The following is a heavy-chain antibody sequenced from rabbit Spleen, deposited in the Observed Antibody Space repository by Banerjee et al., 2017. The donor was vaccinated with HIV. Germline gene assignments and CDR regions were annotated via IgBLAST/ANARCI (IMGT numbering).Heavy chain of an antibody. Sequence: QEQLVESGGGLVTPGGTLTLTCTASGISFSSTDFMCWVRQAPGKGLEWTACIYGGRSGNACYASWAKGRFTISKTSATPVTLQMTSLTAAASASYFCGRGDWNYGRRFGLWGPGTLVTVS. D-gene: IGHD6-1*01. CDR1: GISFSSTDF. J-gene: IGHJ3*01. V-gene: IGHV1S45*01. CDR3: GRGDWNYGRRFGL. CDR2: IYGGRSGNA.